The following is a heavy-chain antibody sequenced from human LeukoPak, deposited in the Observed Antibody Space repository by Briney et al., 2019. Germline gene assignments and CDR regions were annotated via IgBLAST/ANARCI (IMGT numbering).Heavy chain of an antibody. D-gene: IGHD2-21*01. CDR3: VRNSGELGA. CDR2: IYSGGST. CDR1: GFTVSNNY. V-gene: IGHV3-53*01. J-gene: IGHJ5*02. Sequence: GGSLRLSCAASGFTVSNNYMSWVRRAAGKGLEWVALIYSGGSTYYADSVKGRFTISRDNSKNTLHHQMNSLRAEDTAVYYCVRNSGELGAWGQGTLVTVSS.